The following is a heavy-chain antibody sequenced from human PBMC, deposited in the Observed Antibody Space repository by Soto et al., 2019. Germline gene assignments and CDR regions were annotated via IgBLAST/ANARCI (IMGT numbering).Heavy chain of an antibody. J-gene: IGHJ6*02. CDR2: ISSSGSTI. V-gene: IGHV3-48*03. Sequence: QAGGSLRLSCAASGLTFSSYEMNWVRQAPGKGLEWVSYISSSGSTIYYADSVKGRFTISRDNAKNSLYLQMNSLRAEDTAVYYCARVGGSIAAWCGFYYFYGMDVGGQGTTVTVSS. CDR1: GLTFSSYE. D-gene: IGHD6-6*01. CDR3: ARVGGSIAAWCGFYYFYGMDV.